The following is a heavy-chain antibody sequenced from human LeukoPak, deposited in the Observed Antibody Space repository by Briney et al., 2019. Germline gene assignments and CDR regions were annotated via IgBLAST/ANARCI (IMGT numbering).Heavy chain of an antibody. V-gene: IGHV3-23*01. CDR3: AKGGNNAPLDY. CDR2: ISAGGGVT. D-gene: IGHD3-16*01. Sequence: GGSLRLSCAASGFTFGDSAMTWVRQAPGKGLEWISAISAGGGVTIHADSAQDRFTMSRDNSRNTLYLQMNSLRIDDTAIYYCAKGGNNAPLDYWGQGTLVTVSS. J-gene: IGHJ4*02. CDR1: GFTFGDSA.